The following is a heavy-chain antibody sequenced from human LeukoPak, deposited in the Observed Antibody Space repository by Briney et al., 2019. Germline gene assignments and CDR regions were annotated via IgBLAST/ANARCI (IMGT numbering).Heavy chain of an antibody. CDR2: ISSGGENT. V-gene: IGHV3-23*01. J-gene: IGHJ2*01. Sequence: PGGSLRLSCAASGFTFNSEAMSWVRQAPGKGLEWVSAISSGGENTYYADSVKGRFTISRDNSRNTVYFQLNSLRADDTAVYYCAKDIDWGRFDVWGRGTLVTVSS. CDR1: GFTFNSEA. CDR3: AKDIDWGRFDV. D-gene: IGHD7-27*01.